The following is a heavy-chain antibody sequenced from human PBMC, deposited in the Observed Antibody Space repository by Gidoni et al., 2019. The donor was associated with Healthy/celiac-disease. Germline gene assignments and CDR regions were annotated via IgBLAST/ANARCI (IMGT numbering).Heavy chain of an antibody. V-gene: IGHV4-39*02. Sequence: QLQLQESAPGLVKPSETLSLTCTVSRGSISSSRYYWGWIRQPPGKGLEWIGSIDDSGSTYYNPSLKSRVTISVDTSKNQFSLKLSSVTAADTAVYYCAREFIRSGPNWFDPWGQGTLVTVSS. CDR2: IDDSGST. CDR3: AREFIRSGPNWFDP. J-gene: IGHJ5*02. D-gene: IGHD3-3*01. CDR1: RGSISSSRYY.